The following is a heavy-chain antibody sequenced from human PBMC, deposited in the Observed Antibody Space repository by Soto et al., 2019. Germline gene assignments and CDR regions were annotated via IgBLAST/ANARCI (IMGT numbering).Heavy chain of an antibody. V-gene: IGHV3-30-3*01. Sequence: QVQMVESGGGVVQPGRSLRLSCAASGFTFSSYAMHWVRQAPGKGLEWVAVISYDGSNKYYADSVKGRFTISRDNSKNTRYLQMNCLRAEDTAVYYCASFGYSSSWIPAYFDYWGQGTLGTVSS. CDR1: GFTFSSYA. J-gene: IGHJ4*02. CDR2: ISYDGSNK. CDR3: ASFGYSSSWIPAYFDY. D-gene: IGHD6-13*01.